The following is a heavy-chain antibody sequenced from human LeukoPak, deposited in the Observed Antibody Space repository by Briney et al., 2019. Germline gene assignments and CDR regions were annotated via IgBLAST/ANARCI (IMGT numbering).Heavy chain of an antibody. V-gene: IGHV1-69*04. CDR2: IIPILGIA. CDR3: AREWPHLSSSWTTD. CDR1: GGTFSSYA. Sequence: ASVKVSCKASGGTFSSYAISWVRQAPGQGLEWMGRIIPILGIANYAQKFQGRVTITADKSTSTAYMELSSLRSEDTAVYYCAREWPHLSSSWTTDWGQGTLVTVSS. J-gene: IGHJ1*01. D-gene: IGHD6-13*01.